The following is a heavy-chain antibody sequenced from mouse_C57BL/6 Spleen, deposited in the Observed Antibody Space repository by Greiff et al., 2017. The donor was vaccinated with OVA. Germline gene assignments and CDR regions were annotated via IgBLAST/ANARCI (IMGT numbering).Heavy chain of an antibody. CDR1: GFTFSSYG. J-gene: IGHJ2*01. CDR2: ISSGGSYT. D-gene: IGHD1-1*01. Sequence: EVQVVESGGDLVKPGGSLKLSCAASGFTFSSYGMSWVRQTPDKRLEWVATISSGGSYTYYPDSVKGRFTISRDNAKNTLYLQMSSLKSEDTAMYYCARGTTVVFDYWGQGTTLTVSS. CDR3: ARGTTVVFDY. V-gene: IGHV5-6*01.